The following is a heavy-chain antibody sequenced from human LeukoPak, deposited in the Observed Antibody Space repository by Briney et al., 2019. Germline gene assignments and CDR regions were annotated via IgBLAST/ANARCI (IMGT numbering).Heavy chain of an antibody. V-gene: IGHV3-7*04. J-gene: IGHJ4*02. D-gene: IGHD3-3*01. CDR2: IKQDGSEQ. CDR1: GFAFQTFN. Sequence: GGSLRLSCAASGFAFQTFNMNWVRQAPGKGLEWVANIKQDGSEQYYVDSVKGRFTVSRDNAKNSLHLQMNSLRVEDTAVYYCAGGSGWTTNYWGQGTLVTVSS. CDR3: AGGSGWTTNY.